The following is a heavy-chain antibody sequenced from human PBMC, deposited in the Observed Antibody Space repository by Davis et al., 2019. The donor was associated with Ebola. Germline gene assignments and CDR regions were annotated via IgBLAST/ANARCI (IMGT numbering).Heavy chain of an antibody. CDR2: IIPIFGTA. J-gene: IGHJ6*02. V-gene: IGHV1-46*03. CDR3: ARDRAEYYDFWSGYSFYGMDV. D-gene: IGHD3-3*01. Sequence: AASVKVSCKASGYTFTGYYMHWVRRAPGQGLEWMGGIIPIFGTAKYAQKFQGRVTMTRDTSTSTVYMELSSLRSEDTAVYYCARDRAEYYDFWSGYSFYGMDVWGQGTTVTVSS. CDR1: GYTFTGYY.